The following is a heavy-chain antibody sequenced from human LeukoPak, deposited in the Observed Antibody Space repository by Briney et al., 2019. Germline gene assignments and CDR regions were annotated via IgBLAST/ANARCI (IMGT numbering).Heavy chain of an antibody. J-gene: IGHJ4*02. V-gene: IGHV3-23*01. CDR3: ARGTAAGDY. Sequence: GGSLRLSCAASGFTFSSYAMSWVRQAPGKGLEWVSAISGSGGSTYYADSVKGRFTISRDNAKNTLYLQMNSLRAEDTALYHCARGTAAGDYWGQGTLVTVSS. CDR2: ISGSGGST. CDR1: GFTFSSYA. D-gene: IGHD6-13*01.